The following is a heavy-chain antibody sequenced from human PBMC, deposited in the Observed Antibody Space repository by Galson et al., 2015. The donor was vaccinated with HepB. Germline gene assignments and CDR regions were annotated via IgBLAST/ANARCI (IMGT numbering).Heavy chain of an antibody. V-gene: IGHV1-24*01. J-gene: IGHJ4*02. Sequence: SVKVSCKVSGYTLTELSMHWVRQAPGKGLEWMGGFDPEHGETIYAQKFQGRVTMTEDTSTDTAYMELSRLRSEDTAVYYCATPRYSSSWYFFDYWGQGTLVTVSS. CDR2: FDPEHGET. CDR1: GYTLTELS. D-gene: IGHD6-13*01. CDR3: ATPRYSSSWYFFDY.